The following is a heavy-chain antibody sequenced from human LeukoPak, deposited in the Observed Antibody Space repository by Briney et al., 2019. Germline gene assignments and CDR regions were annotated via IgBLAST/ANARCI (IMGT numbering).Heavy chain of an antibody. J-gene: IGHJ3*02. D-gene: IGHD5-24*01. V-gene: IGHV4-39*01. CDR1: GGSISSSSYY. CDR3: ARQDGYNSGGAFDI. Sequence: PSEALSLTCTVSGGSISSSSYYWGWIRQPPGKGLEWIGEINHSGSTNYNPSLKSRVTISVDTSKNQFSLKLSSVTAADTAVYYCARQDGYNSGGAFDIWGQGTMGTVSS. CDR2: INHSGST.